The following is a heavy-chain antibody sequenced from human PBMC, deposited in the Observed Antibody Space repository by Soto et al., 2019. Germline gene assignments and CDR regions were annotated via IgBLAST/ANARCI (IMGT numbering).Heavy chain of an antibody. Sequence: QVRLVQSGAEVKKPGSSVKVSCKASGGTFSSYAISWVRQAPGQGLEWMGGIIPIFGTANYAQKFQGRVTITADKSTSTAYMELSSLRSEDTAVYYCAREVAAAGAAYYYGMDVWGQGTTVTVSS. J-gene: IGHJ6*02. CDR1: GGTFSSYA. D-gene: IGHD6-13*01. CDR2: IIPIFGTA. CDR3: AREVAAAGAAYYYGMDV. V-gene: IGHV1-69*06.